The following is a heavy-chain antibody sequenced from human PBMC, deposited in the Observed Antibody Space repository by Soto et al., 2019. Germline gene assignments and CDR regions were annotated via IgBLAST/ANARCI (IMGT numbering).Heavy chain of an antibody. Sequence: EVQLLESGGDLIQPGGSLRLSCAASGFTFNIYAMTWVRQAPGKGQEWVSAISRNGDITYYADSVEGGFSISRDNSKNTLYLQMNSLRAEDTAVYYCAKDRYLDHDSRGYLFDNWGQGTLVTVSS. CDR2: ISRNGDIT. J-gene: IGHJ4*02. CDR3: AKDRYLDHDSRGYLFDN. CDR1: GFTFNIYA. D-gene: IGHD3-22*01. V-gene: IGHV3-23*01.